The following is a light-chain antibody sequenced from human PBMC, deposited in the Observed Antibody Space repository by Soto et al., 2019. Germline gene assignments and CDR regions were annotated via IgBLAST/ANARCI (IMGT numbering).Light chain of an antibody. Sequence: EIMMTQSPVTLSVSPGERATLSCRASQSVNSNLAWYQQKPGQAPRLLIYGASTRATGIPASFIGNGSGTEFTLTASSLQPEDFEVHYCQQYNNWPFTLGPGTKVDIK. V-gene: IGKV3-15*01. CDR3: QQYNNWPFT. CDR2: GAS. CDR1: QSVNSN. J-gene: IGKJ3*01.